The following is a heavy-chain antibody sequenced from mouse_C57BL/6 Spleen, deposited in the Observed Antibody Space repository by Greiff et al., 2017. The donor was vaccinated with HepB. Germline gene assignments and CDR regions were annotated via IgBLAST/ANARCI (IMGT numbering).Heavy chain of an antibody. Sequence: QVQLKESGPELVKPGASVKISCKASGYAFSSSWMNWVKQRPGKGLEWIGRIYPGDGDTNYNGKFKGKATLTADKSSSTAYMQLSSLTSEDSAVYFCAREGWLLPSMDYWGQGTSVTVSS. CDR2: IYPGDGDT. J-gene: IGHJ4*01. D-gene: IGHD2-3*01. V-gene: IGHV1-82*01. CDR3: AREGWLLPSMDY. CDR1: GYAFSSSW.